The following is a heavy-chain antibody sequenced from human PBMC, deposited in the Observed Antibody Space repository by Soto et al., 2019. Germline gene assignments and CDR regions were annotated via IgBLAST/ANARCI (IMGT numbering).Heavy chain of an antibody. J-gene: IGHJ6*02. Sequence: ASVKVSCKASGYTFTSYAMHWVRQAPGQRLEWMGWINAGNGSTKYSQKFQGRVTITRDTSASTAYMELSSLRSEDTAAYYCARDPSYYGMDVWGQGTTVTVSS. CDR2: INAGNGST. CDR3: ARDPSYYGMDV. V-gene: IGHV1-3*01. CDR1: GYTFTSYA.